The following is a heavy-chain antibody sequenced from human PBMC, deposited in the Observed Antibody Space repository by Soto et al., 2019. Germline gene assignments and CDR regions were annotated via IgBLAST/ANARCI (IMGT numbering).Heavy chain of an antibody. D-gene: IGHD2-8*01. CDR2: ISYDGSNE. J-gene: IGHJ3*01. Sequence: QVHLVESGGGVVQPGRSLRLSCAASGFTCISYGMHWVRQAPGKGLEWVAFISYDGSNEYYADSVKGRFTISRDNSRNTLFLPMNGPSAEDTAVYYCAIGGYCTTAVCLHDFFDFWGPGTTVSVSS. CDR1: GFTCISYG. CDR3: AIGGYCTTAVCLHDFFDF. V-gene: IGHV3-30*03.